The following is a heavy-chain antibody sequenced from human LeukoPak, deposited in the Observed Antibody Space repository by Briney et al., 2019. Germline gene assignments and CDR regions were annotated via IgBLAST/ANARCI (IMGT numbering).Heavy chain of an antibody. Sequence: PSETLSLTCTVSGGSMNSYYWSWVRQPPGKGLEWIAYIYYLGSTSYSPSLRGRGSISVDTSKNQFSLKLSSVTAADTAVYYCARDPVHYYYGMDVWGQGTTVTVSS. D-gene: IGHD2-8*01. CDR3: ARDPVHYYYGMDV. J-gene: IGHJ6*02. CDR2: IYYLGST. V-gene: IGHV4-59*12. CDR1: GGSMNSYY.